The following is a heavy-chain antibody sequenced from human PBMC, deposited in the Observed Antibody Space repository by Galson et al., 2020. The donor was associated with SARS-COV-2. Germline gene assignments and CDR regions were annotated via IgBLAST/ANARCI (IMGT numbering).Heavy chain of an antibody. CDR1: GGSFSSYY. CDR2: IYYSGST. V-gene: IGHV4-59*01. Sequence: SETLSLTCTVSGGSFSSYYWNWIRQPPGKGLEWIGYIYYSGSTNYNPSLKSRVTISIDTSKKHFSLELTSVTAADSAIYYCARYAGSSCWKGVDPWGQGTLVTVSS. J-gene: IGHJ5*02. CDR3: ARYAGSSCWKGVDP. D-gene: IGHD6-19*01.